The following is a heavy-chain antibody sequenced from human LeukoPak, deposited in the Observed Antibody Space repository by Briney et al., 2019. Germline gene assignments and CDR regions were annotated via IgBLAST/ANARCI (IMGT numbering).Heavy chain of an antibody. Sequence: GRSLRLSCAAPGFTFSNYGMHWVRQAPGKGLEWEAVIRYDGTNKYYADSVRGRFTISRDNSKNTLYLQMNSLRADDTAVYYCARVNVEMATIGWLDPWGQGTLVTVSS. D-gene: IGHD5-24*01. J-gene: IGHJ5*02. CDR3: ARVNVEMATIGWLDP. V-gene: IGHV3-33*01. CDR2: IRYDGTNK. CDR1: GFTFSNYG.